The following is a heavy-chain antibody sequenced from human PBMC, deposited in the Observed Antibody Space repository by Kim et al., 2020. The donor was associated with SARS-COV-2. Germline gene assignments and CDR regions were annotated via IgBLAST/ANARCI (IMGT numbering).Heavy chain of an antibody. CDR2: ISGSGGST. Sequence: GGSLRLSCAASGFTFSSYAMSWVRQAPGKGLEWVSAISGSGGSTYYADSVKGRFTISRDNSKNTLYLQMNSLRAEDTAVYYCAKSQRQLKWELLPSFDYWGQGTLVTVSS. CDR3: AKSQRQLKWELLPSFDY. D-gene: IGHD1-26*01. J-gene: IGHJ4*02. CDR1: GFTFSSYA. V-gene: IGHV3-23*01.